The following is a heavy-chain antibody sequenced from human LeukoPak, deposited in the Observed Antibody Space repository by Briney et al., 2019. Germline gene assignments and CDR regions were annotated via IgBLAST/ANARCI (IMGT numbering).Heavy chain of an antibody. D-gene: IGHD1-26*01. Sequence: GASVKVSCKASGYTFTTYAMNWVRQAPGQGLEWMGWINTKTGNPTYAQGFTGRFVFSLDTSVSTAYLQISSLKAEDTAVYYCAKGPGIVGAGGAFDIWGQGTMVTVSS. J-gene: IGHJ3*02. CDR2: INTKTGNP. CDR1: GYTFTTYA. V-gene: IGHV7-4-1*02. CDR3: AKGPGIVGAGGAFDI.